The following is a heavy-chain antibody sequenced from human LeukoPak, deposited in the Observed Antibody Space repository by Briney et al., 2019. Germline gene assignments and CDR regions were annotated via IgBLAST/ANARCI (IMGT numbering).Heavy chain of an antibody. CDR1: GFTFSSYSMN. CDR2: IYYSGST. D-gene: IGHD1-1*01. J-gene: IGHJ3*02. Sequence: GSLRLSCAASGFTFSSYSMNWVRQAPGKGLEWIGSIYYSGSTYYNPSLKSRVTISVDTSKNQFSLKLSSVTAADTAVYYCARHPLLDSRRAFDIWGQGTMVTVSS. CDR3: ARHPLLDSRRAFDI. V-gene: IGHV4-39*01.